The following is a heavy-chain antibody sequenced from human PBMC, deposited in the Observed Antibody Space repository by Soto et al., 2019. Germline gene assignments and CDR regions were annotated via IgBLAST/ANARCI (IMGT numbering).Heavy chain of an antibody. CDR3: ARRGSSSPLGYGMDV. CDR2: IYPGDSDT. D-gene: IGHD6-13*01. V-gene: IGHV5-51*01. CDR1: GYSFTSYW. J-gene: IGHJ6*02. Sequence: GESLKISCKGSGYSFTSYWIGWVRQMPGKGLEWMGIIYPGDSDTRYSPSFQGQVTISADKSISTAYLQWSSLKASDTAMYYCARRGSSSPLGYGMDVWGQGTTVTVSS.